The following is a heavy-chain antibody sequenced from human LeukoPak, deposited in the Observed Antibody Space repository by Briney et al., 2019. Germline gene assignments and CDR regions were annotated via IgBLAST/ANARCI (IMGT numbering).Heavy chain of an antibody. V-gene: IGHV3-30*02. CDR2: IRYDGSNK. CDR1: GFTFSSYG. CDR3: AKTMVVITYEQGCFDY. J-gene: IGHJ4*02. Sequence: GGSLRLSCAASGFTFSSYGMHWVRQAPGKGLEWVAFIRYDGSNKYYADSVKGRFTISRDNSKNTLYLQMNSLRAEDTAVYYCAKTMVVITYEQGCFDYWGQGTLVTVSS. D-gene: IGHD3-22*01.